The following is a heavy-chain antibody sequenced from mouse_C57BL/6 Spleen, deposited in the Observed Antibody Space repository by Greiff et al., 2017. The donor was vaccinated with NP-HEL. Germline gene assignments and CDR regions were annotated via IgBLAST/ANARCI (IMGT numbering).Heavy chain of an antibody. D-gene: IGHD4-1*01. CDR3: ARGGRTGTNYYAMDY. CDR2: IAPNSGGT. J-gene: IGHJ4*01. Sequence: VQLQQSGAELVKPGASVKLSCKASGYTFTSYWMHWVKQRPGRGLEWIGRIAPNSGGTRYNEKFKSKATLTVDKPSSTAYMQLSSLTSEDSAVYYCARGGRTGTNYYAMDYWGQGTSVTVSS. V-gene: IGHV1-72*01. CDR1: GYTFTSYW.